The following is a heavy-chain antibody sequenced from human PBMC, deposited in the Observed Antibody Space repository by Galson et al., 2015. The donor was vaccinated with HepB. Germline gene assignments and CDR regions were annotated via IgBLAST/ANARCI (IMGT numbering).Heavy chain of an antibody. J-gene: IGHJ4*02. CDR1: GFTFSTYS. D-gene: IGHD3-22*01. V-gene: IGHV3-48*04. CDR2: ISSSSTNI. CDR3: ASGYFYAPSGYNY. Sequence: SLRLSCAASGFTFSTYSMNWVRQAPGKGLEWVSSISSSSTNIYYADSVKGRFTISRDDAKNSLYLQMNSLRGEDTAVYYCASGYFYAPSGYNYWGQGTMVTVSS.